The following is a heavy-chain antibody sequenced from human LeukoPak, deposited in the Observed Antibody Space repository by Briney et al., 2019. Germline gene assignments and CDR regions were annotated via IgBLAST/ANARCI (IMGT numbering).Heavy chain of an antibody. CDR2: MNPNSGNT. V-gene: IGHV1-8*03. D-gene: IGHD6-6*01. CDR1: GYTFTSYE. CDR3: ARGVPFDYYYYYMDV. Sequence: ASVRVSCKASGYTFTSYEINCVRQATGQGLEWMGWMNPNSGNTGYAQKFQGRVTITRNTSISTAYMELSSLRSEDTAVYYCARGVPFDYYYYYMDVWGKGTTVTVSS. J-gene: IGHJ6*03.